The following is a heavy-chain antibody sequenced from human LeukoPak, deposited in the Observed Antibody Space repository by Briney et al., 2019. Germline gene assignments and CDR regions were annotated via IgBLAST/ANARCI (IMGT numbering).Heavy chain of an antibody. Sequence: PGRSLRLSCAASGFTFDDYAMHWVRQAPGKGLEWVSGISWNSGSIGYADSVKGRFTISRDNPKNSLYLQMNSLRAEDTAVYYCARGPSEGSGWYSYYFDYWGQGTLVTVSS. CDR1: GFTFDDYA. D-gene: IGHD6-19*01. V-gene: IGHV3-9*01. CDR3: ARGPSEGSGWYSYYFDY. CDR2: ISWNSGSI. J-gene: IGHJ4*02.